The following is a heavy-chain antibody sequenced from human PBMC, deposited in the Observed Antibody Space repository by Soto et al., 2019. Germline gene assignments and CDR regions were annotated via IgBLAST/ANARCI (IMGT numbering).Heavy chain of an antibody. Sequence: SETLSLTCTVSGGSISSYYWSWFRQPPGKGLEWIGYIYYSGSTNYNPSLKSRVTISVDTSKNQFSLKLSSVTAADTAVYYCARGYDFWSGYPNWFDPWGQGTLVTVSS. CDR3: ARGYDFWSGYPNWFDP. D-gene: IGHD3-3*01. CDR2: IYYSGST. V-gene: IGHV4-59*01. J-gene: IGHJ5*02. CDR1: GGSISSYY.